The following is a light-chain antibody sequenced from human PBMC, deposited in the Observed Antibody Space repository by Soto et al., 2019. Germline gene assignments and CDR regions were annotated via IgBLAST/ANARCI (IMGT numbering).Light chain of an antibody. V-gene: IGLV2-14*03. Sequence: QSVLTQPASVSGSPGQSVTISCTGTSSDVGGFNYVSWYQHHPGKAPKLMIYDVNNRPSGVSNRFSGSKSGNTASLTISGLQAEDEADYYCSSYTSTTTFYLFGAGTKVTVL. CDR1: SSDVGGFNY. CDR2: DVN. J-gene: IGLJ1*01. CDR3: SSYTSTTTFYL.